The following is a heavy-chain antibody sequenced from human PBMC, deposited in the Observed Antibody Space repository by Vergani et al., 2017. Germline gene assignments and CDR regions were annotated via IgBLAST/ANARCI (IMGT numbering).Heavy chain of an antibody. CDR1: GGTFSRYT. J-gene: IGHJ4*02. Sequence: QVQMVQSGSEVKKPGSSVKVSCKASGGTFSRYTITWVRQAPGQGLEWMGRIIPILGIANYAQKFQGRVTMTRDTSTSTDYMELRSLGTDDTAVYYCAREEEATWNYWGQGTLVTISS. D-gene: IGHD5-12*01. CDR3: AREEEATWNY. CDR2: IIPILGIA. V-gene: IGHV1-69*08.